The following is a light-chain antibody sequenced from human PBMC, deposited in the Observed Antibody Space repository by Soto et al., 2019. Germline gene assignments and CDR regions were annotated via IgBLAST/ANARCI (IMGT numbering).Light chain of an antibody. CDR1: QSIRYY. CDR2: GSS. CDR3: QHHNSYSQT. V-gene: IGKV1-5*01. J-gene: IGKJ1*01. Sequence: DIPLTQSPPPLSASVGDRVTITCRASQSIRYYLAWYQQMPGKAPKLLIYGSSSLQSGVPSRFSGSGSGTEFTLTISSLQPDDFAAYYCQHHNSYSQTFGQGTKVEIK.